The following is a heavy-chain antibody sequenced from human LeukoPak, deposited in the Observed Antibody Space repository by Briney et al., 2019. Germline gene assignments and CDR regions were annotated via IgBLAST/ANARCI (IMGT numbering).Heavy chain of an antibody. J-gene: IGHJ4*02. CDR2: ISSGSSYI. D-gene: IGHD1-26*01. CDR1: GFTFSSYS. V-gene: IGHV3-21*01. Sequence: PGGSLRLSCAASGFTFSSYSMNWVRQAPGKGLEWVSSISSGSSYIYYADSVKGRFTISRDNDKNSLYLQMNSVRAEDTGVYYWARDKSRELPDYWGQGTLVTVSS. CDR3: ARDKSRELPDY.